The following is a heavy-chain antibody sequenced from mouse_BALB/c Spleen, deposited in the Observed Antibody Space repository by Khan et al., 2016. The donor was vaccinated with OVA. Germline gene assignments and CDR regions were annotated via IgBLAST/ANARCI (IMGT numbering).Heavy chain of an antibody. CDR2: VWAGGST. J-gene: IGHJ1*01. CDR1: GFSLTSYG. D-gene: IGHD1-1*01. V-gene: IGHV2-9*02. CDR3: ARAYGFSYWYFDV. Sequence: QVQLKQSGPGLVAPSQSLSITCTVSGFSLTSYGVHWVRQPPGKGLEWLGVVWAGGSTNYNSALMSRLSISTDNPKSQVFLKMNSLQTDDTAMYYCARAYGFSYWYFDVWGAGTTVTVSS.